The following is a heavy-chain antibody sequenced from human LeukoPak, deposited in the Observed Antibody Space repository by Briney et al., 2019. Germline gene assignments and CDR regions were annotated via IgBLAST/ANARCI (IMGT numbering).Heavy chain of an antibody. CDR1: GFTFGSYG. J-gene: IGHJ4*02. CDR3: AKGDLYGDYVFDY. V-gene: IGHV3-30*18. CDR2: ISHDGNDK. D-gene: IGHD4-17*01. Sequence: PGESLRLSCTASGFTFGSYGMHWVRQAPGKGLEWVAVISHDGNDKHYADSVKGRFTISRDNSKNTLYLQMKSLREDTAVYYCAKGDLYGDYVFDYWGQGALVTVS.